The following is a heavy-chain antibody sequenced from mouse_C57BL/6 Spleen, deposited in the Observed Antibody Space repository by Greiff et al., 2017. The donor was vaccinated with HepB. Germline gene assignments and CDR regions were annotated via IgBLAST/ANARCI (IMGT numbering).Heavy chain of an antibody. Sequence: QVQLQQPGTELVKPGASVKLSCKASGYTFTSYWMHWVKQRPGQGLEWIGNINPSNGGTNYNEKFKSKATLTVDKSSSTAYMQLSSLTSEDSAGYYCAREGFTTVVAAEAMDDWGQGTSVTVSS. D-gene: IGHD1-1*01. CDR3: AREGFTTVVAAEAMDD. J-gene: IGHJ4*01. V-gene: IGHV1-53*01. CDR1: GYTFTSYW. CDR2: INPSNGGT.